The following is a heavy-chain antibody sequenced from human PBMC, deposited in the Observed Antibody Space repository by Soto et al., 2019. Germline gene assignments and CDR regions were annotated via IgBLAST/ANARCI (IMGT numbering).Heavy chain of an antibody. J-gene: IGHJ4*02. V-gene: IGHV5-51*01. CDR2: IDPGDSNT. CDR1: GYSLTSNW. Sequence: GESLKISCKASGYSLTSNWICWVRQMPGKGLEWVGFIDPGDSNTRYSTSFQGQVTISVDTSISTAYLQWNSLKASDTDMYYCARRTHRCGWGHYFDSWGQGTLVTVSS. CDR3: ARRTHRCGWGHYFDS. D-gene: IGHD6-19*01.